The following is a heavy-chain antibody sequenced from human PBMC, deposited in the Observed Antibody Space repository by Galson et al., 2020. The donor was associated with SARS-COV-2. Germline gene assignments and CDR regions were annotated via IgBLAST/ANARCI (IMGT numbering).Heavy chain of an antibody. CDR1: GFTFSTYG. V-gene: IGHV3-30*18. J-gene: IGHJ3*02. CDR3: AKDLAHIVVVTGHGAFDI. Sequence: GESLKISCAASGFTFSTYGMHWVRQAPGKGLECVAVVSYHGSNKFYADSVKGRFTISRDNSKNTLYLHMNSLRAEDTAVYYCAKDLAHIVVVTGHGAFDIWGQGTMLTVSS. CDR2: VSYHGSNK. D-gene: IGHD2-21*02.